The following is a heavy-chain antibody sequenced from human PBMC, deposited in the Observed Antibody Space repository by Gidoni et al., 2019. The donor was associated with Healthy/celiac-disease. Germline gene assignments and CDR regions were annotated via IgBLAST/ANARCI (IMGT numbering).Heavy chain of an antibody. CDR3: AKDYDIVVVPAEGRGGMDV. J-gene: IGHJ6*02. Sequence: QVQLVESGGGVVQPGGSLRLSCAASGFTFSSYGTNWVRQAPGKGLEWVAFIRYDGSNKYYADSVKGRFTISRDNSKNTLYLQMNSLRAEDTAVYYCAKDYDIVVVPAEGRGGMDVWGQGTTVTVSS. CDR2: IRYDGSNK. V-gene: IGHV3-30*02. D-gene: IGHD2-2*01. CDR1: GFTFSSYG.